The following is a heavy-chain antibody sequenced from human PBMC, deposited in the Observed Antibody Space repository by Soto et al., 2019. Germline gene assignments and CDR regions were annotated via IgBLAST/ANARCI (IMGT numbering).Heavy chain of an antibody. CDR2: IYYRGRT. CDR3: ARRCWKSYLPNKPDFHT. V-gene: IGHV4-39*01. CDR1: GYSIIKISYY. D-gene: IGHD1-1*01. J-gene: IGHJ4*02. Sequence: SATLSLTCSFAGYSIIKISYYWALIRQPPGQGLEWIGSIYYRGRTYHNPSLKSRVTMSVDTSKNQFSLNLSSVTASDTAVYFCARRCWKSYLPNKPDFHTWGQGVLVSVAS.